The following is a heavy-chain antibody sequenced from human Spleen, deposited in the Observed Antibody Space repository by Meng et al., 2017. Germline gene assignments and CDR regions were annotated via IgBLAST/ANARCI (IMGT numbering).Heavy chain of an antibody. D-gene: IGHD3-10*01. J-gene: IGHJ4*02. CDR3: ARVGVRGGYADY. V-gene: IGHV1-2*06. CDR2: INPNSDGT. Sequence: LVCSVDRGQVPGAPVKVSCRASEYTLPAHSVLWIRQVPVQGLEWMGLINPNSDGTHFAQKFTGRITMATDTSITTAYMELSRLRSDDTAVFYCARVGVRGGYADYWGQGTLVTVSS. CDR1: EYTLPAHS.